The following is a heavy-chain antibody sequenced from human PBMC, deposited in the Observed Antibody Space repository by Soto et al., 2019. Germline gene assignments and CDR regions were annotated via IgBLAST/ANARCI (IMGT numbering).Heavy chain of an antibody. V-gene: IGHV1-18*01. CDR1: GYTFTSYG. CDR3: ARDGGYYDSSGYSGY. J-gene: IGHJ4*02. Sequence: ASVKVSCKASGYTFTSYGISWVRQAPGQGLEWMGWISAYNGNTNYAQKLQGRVTMTTDTSTSTAYMELRSLRSDDTAVYYCARDGGYYDSSGYSGYWGQGTLVTVSS. D-gene: IGHD3-22*01. CDR2: ISAYNGNT.